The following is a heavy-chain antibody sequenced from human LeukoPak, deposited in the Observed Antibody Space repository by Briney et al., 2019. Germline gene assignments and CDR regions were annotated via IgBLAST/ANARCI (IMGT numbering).Heavy chain of an antibody. Sequence: SETLSLTCTVSGGSISSGDCYWSWIRQPPGKGLEWIGYIYYSGSTYYNPSLKSRVTISVDTSKNQFSLKLSSVTAADTAVYYCARETSDYGIDYWGQGTLVTVSS. CDR3: ARETSDYGIDY. CDR2: IYYSGST. D-gene: IGHD4-17*01. CDR1: GGSISSGDCY. V-gene: IGHV4-30-4*08. J-gene: IGHJ4*02.